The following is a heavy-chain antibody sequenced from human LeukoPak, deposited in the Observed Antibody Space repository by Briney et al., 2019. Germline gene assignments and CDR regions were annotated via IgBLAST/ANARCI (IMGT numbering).Heavy chain of an antibody. CDR3: ARILDSAWGELGY. J-gene: IGHJ4*02. V-gene: IGHV3-30*02. CDR1: GFTFSSYV. Sequence: PGGSLRLSCAASGFTFSSYVMHWGRQAPGKGLEWMAFIRSDGSNKYYAVSVKVRFTTSRDNSKNTLYLQMNSLRAEDTAVYYCARILDSAWGELGYWGQGTLVTVSS. CDR2: IRSDGSNK. D-gene: IGHD6-19*01.